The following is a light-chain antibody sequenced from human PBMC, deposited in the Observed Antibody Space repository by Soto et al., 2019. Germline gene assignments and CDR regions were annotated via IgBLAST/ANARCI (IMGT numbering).Light chain of an antibody. Sequence: QSALTQPPSASGSPGQSVTISCTGTSSDVGSYNFVSWYQQYPGKAPKLMIYEVTKRPSGVPDRFSGSKSGNTASLTVSGLQAEDEADYYCSSFAASNTHVFGTGTTLTVL. J-gene: IGLJ1*01. CDR2: EVT. V-gene: IGLV2-8*01. CDR3: SSFAASNTHV. CDR1: SSDVGSYNF.